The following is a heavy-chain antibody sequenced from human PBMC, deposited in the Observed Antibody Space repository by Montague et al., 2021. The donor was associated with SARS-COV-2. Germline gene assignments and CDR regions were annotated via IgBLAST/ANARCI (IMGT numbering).Heavy chain of an antibody. CDR1: GFTFSSYS. CDR2: ISSSSSTI. J-gene: IGHJ3*02. D-gene: IGHD3-10*01. V-gene: IGHV3-48*02. Sequence: SLRLSFSASGFTFSSYSMNWVRQAPGKGLEWVSYISSSSSTIYYADSVKGRFTISRDSAKNSLYLQMNSLRDEDTAVYYCAGMGHYLKGVDIWGQGTMVTVSS. CDR3: AGMGHYLKGVDI.